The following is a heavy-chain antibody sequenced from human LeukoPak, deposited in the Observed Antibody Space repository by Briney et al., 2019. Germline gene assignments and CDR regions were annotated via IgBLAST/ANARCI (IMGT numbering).Heavy chain of an antibody. Sequence: GRSLRLSCAASGFTLSSYGMHWVRQAPGKGMEWVAVIWYDGSNKYYADYVKGRFTISRDNCKKTMYLQMNSLRAEDTAVYYFANVRGQQLVLDYWGQGTLVTVSS. J-gene: IGHJ4*02. CDR2: IWYDGSNK. D-gene: IGHD6-13*01. CDR1: GFTLSSYG. V-gene: IGHV3-33*06. CDR3: ANVRGQQLVLDY.